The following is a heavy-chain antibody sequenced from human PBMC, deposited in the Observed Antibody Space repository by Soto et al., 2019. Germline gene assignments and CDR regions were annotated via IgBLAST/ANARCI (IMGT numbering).Heavy chain of an antibody. CDR3: AKDGHSSGCFDY. D-gene: IGHD6-19*01. CDR2: ITGGGHSA. V-gene: IGHV3-23*01. Sequence: GGSLRLSCAAXGFTFTSYAMSWVRQAPGKGLEWVSAITGGGHSAYYADSVKGRFTISGDNSKNTLYLQMNSLRAEDTAVYYCAKDGHSSGCFDYWGQGALVTVSS. J-gene: IGHJ4*02. CDR1: GFTFTSYA.